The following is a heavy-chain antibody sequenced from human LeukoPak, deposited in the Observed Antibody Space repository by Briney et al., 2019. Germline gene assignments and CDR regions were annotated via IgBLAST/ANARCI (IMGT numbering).Heavy chain of an antibody. J-gene: IGHJ4*02. V-gene: IGHV1-24*01. Sequence: APVKVSCKVSGYTLTELSMHWVRQAPGKGLEWMGGFDPEDGETIYAQKFQGRVTMTEDTSTDTAYMELSSLRPEDTAVYYCATSYSSGWYYFDYWGQGTLVTVSS. CDR3: ATSYSSGWYYFDY. CDR2: FDPEDGET. CDR1: GYTLTELS. D-gene: IGHD6-19*01.